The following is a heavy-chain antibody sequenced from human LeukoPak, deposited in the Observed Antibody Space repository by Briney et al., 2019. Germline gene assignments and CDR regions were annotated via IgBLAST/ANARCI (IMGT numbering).Heavy chain of an antibody. V-gene: IGHV1-69*04. Sequence: GASVKVSCKASGGTFTNYAISWVRQAPGQGLEWMGRIIPIFGIINYAQKFQGRVTVIADKSTNTVYMELSRLSSEDTAVYYCAGGDVYCGGTGCYGAEDYYYGMDVWGQGTTVTVSS. CDR1: GGTFTNYA. D-gene: IGHD2-2*01. J-gene: IGHJ6*02. CDR3: AGGDVYCGGTGCYGAEDYYYGMDV. CDR2: IIPIFGII.